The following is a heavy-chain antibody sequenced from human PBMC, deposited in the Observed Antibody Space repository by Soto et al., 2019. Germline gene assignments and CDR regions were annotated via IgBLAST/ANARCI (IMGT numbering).Heavy chain of an antibody. D-gene: IGHD6-19*01. V-gene: IGHV1-18*01. CDR1: GYTFKNYG. J-gene: IGHJ3*02. CDR3: TKAPGIAVSNDI. Sequence: ASVKVSFKASGYTFKNYGISWVRQAPGQGLEWMAWISAYNGNTNYAQKLQGRVTVTTDTSTSTAYMELRSLRSDDTAVYYCTKAPGIAVSNDIWGQGTMVTVSS. CDR2: ISAYNGNT.